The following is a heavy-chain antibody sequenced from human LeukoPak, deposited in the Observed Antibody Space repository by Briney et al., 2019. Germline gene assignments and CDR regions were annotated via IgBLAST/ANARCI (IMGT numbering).Heavy chain of an antibody. CDR1: GFTLSSYW. V-gene: IGHV3-7*01. J-gene: IGHJ4*02. CDR3: AREPKDSSGWYYFDY. CDR2: IKQDGSEK. Sequence: GGSLRLSCAASGFTLSSYWMSWVRQAPGKGLEGVANIKQDGSEKYYVDSVKGRFTISRDNAKNSLYLQMNSLRAEDTAVYYCAREPKDSSGWYYFDYWGQGTLVTVSS. D-gene: IGHD6-19*01.